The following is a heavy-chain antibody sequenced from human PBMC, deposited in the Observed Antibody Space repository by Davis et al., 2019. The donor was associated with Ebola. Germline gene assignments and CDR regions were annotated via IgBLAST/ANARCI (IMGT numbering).Heavy chain of an antibody. D-gene: IGHD4-17*01. Sequence: MPSETLSLTCTVSGGSISSYYWSWIRQHPGKGLEWIGYIYYSGSTYYNPPLKSRVTISVDTSKNQFSLKLSSVTAADTAVYYCARTTVTTNWFDPWGQGTLVTVSS. CDR1: GGSISSYY. J-gene: IGHJ5*02. CDR3: ARTTVTTNWFDP. CDR2: IYYSGST. V-gene: IGHV4-59*06.